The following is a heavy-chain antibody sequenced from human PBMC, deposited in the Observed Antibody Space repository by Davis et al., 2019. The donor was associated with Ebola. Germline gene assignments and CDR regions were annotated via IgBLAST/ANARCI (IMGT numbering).Heavy chain of an antibody. D-gene: IGHD1-7*01. V-gene: IGHV3-23*01. CDR3: AKAHNWNYQVGWFDP. Sequence: GGSLRLSCAASGFTFSSYAMSWVRQAPGKGLEWVSAISGSGGSTYYADSVKGRFTISRDNAKNSLYLQMNSLRAEDTALYYCAKAHNWNYQVGWFDPWGQGTLVTVSS. CDR2: ISGSGGST. J-gene: IGHJ5*02. CDR1: GFTFSSYA.